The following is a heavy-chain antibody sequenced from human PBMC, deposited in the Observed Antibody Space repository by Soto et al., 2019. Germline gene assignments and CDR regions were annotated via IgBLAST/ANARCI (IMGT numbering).Heavy chain of an antibody. V-gene: IGHV3-23*01. CDR3: AKVLSASGVDY. D-gene: IGHD3-10*01. CDR1: GFTFSSFA. J-gene: IGHJ4*02. Sequence: EVQLLESGGGLVQPGGSLSLSCAASGFTFSSFAMSWVRQAPGKGLEWVSTVSANGGTTYYADSVKGRFTMSRDNSKNALWLQMNSLRAEDTAVYYCAKVLSASGVDYWGQGTLVTVSS. CDR2: VSANGGTT.